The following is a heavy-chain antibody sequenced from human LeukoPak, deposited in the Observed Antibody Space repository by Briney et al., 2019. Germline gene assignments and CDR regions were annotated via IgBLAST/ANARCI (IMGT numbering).Heavy chain of an antibody. CDR2: IVGSGGSA. D-gene: IGHD2-15*01. V-gene: IGHV3-23*01. CDR3: ASRYCSGGSCYNRYYFDY. CDR1: GFTFSGYA. J-gene: IGHJ4*02. Sequence: GGSLRLSCAASGFTFSGYAMSWVRQAPGKGLEWVSAIVGSGGSAYYADSVKGRFTISRDNSKNTLYLQMNSLRAEDTAVYYCASRYCSGGSCYNRYYFDYWGQGTLVTVSS.